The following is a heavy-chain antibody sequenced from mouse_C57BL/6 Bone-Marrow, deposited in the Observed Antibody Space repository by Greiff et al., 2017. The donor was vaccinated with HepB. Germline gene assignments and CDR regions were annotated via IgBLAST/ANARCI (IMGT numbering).Heavy chain of an antibody. V-gene: IGHV5-4*01. CDR3: ARDPAYYYWYFDV. Sequence: EVKLVESGGGLVKPGGSLKLSCAASGFTFSSYAMSWVRQTPEKRLEWVATISDGGSYTYYPDNVKGRFTISRDNAKNNLYLQMSHLKSEDTAMYYCARDPAYYYWYFDVWGTGTTVTVSS. D-gene: IGHD2-10*01. J-gene: IGHJ1*03. CDR2: ISDGGSYT. CDR1: GFTFSSYA.